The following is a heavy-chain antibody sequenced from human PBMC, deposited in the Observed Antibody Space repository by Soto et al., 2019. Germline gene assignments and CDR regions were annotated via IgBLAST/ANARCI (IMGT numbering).Heavy chain of an antibody. CDR1: GFTFSSYA. V-gene: IGHV3-23*01. Sequence: GGSLRLSCAASGFTFSSYAMSWVRQAPGKGLEWVSAISGSGGSTYYADSVKGRFTIPRDNSKNTLYLQMKSLRAEDTAVYYCAKERKHIVVVTGVGTAFDIWGQGTMVTVSS. CDR2: ISGSGGST. J-gene: IGHJ3*02. D-gene: IGHD2-21*02. CDR3: AKERKHIVVVTGVGTAFDI.